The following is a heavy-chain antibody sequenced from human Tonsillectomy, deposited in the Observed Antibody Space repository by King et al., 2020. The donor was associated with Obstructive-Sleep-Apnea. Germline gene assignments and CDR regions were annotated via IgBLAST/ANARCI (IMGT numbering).Heavy chain of an antibody. V-gene: IGHV3-30-3*01. CDR1: GFIFSSYA. D-gene: IGHD4-17*01. J-gene: IGHJ4*02. Sequence: VQLVESGGGVVQPGRSLRLSCAASGFIFSSYAMHWVRQAPGKGLEWVALISYDGSNKHYADSAKGRFTISRDNSKNTLYLQMNSLSAEDTGVHYCARADYGDSAFDYWGQGTLVTVSS. CDR3: ARADYGDSAFDY. CDR2: ISYDGSNK.